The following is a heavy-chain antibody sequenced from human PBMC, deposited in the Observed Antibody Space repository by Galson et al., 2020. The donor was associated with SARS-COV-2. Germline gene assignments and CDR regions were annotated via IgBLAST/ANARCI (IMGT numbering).Heavy chain of an antibody. CDR2: IIPFFGTT. CDR1: GGTFSSFA. J-gene: IGHJ3*02. D-gene: IGHD2-15*01. CDR3: ARGRDIVVVVATDHDAFDM. V-gene: IGHV1-69*13. Sequence: TVKVSCKTSGGTFSSFAISWVRQAPGQGLEWMGRIIPFFGTTDYAQKFRGRVTITADESTSTAHMDLTSLRSDDTAVYFCARGRDIVVVVATDHDAFDMWGQGTMVTVSS.